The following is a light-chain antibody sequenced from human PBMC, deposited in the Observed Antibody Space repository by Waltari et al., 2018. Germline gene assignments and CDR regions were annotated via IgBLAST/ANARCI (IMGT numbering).Light chain of an antibody. CDR2: DDS. V-gene: IGLV3-21*02. Sequence: SYVLTQPPSVSLAPGQTARITCGGNNIGRKSVHSYQQKPGQAPVLVVYDDSDRPSGIPERFSGSNSGNTATLTISRVEAGDEADYYCQVWDSSSDLVVFGGGTKLTVL. CDR1: NIGRKS. J-gene: IGLJ2*01. CDR3: QVWDSSSDLVV.